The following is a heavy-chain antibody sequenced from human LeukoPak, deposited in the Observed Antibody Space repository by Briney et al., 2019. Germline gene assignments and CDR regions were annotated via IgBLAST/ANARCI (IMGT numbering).Heavy chain of an antibody. V-gene: IGHV5-51*01. CDR2: IYPGDSDT. CDR1: GYSFTSYW. Sequence: GESLKISCKGSGYSFTSYWIGWVRQMPGKGLQWVGIIYPGDSDTRYSPSFQGQVTISADKSISTAYLQWSSLKASDTAMYYCARLPAMTMVVSLDYWGQGTLVTVSS. CDR3: ARLPAMTMVVSLDY. J-gene: IGHJ4*02. D-gene: IGHD4-23*01.